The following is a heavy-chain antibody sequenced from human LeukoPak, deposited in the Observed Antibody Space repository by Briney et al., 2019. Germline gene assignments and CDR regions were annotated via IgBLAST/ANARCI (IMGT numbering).Heavy chain of an antibody. J-gene: IGHJ4*02. V-gene: IGHV4-34*01. CDR3: ARSRQQLVLTLYYFDY. CDR2: INHSGST. D-gene: IGHD6-13*01. Sequence: SETLSLTCAVYGGSFSGYYWSWIRQPPGKGLEWIGEINHSGSTNYNPSLKSRVTISVDTSKNQFSLKLSSVTAADTAVYYCARSRQQLVLTLYYFDYWGRGTLVTVSS. CDR1: GGSFSGYY.